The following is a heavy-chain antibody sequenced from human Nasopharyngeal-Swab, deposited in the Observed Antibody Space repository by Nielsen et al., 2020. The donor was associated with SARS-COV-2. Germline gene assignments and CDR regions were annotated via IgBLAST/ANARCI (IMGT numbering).Heavy chain of an antibody. V-gene: IGHV4-34*01. D-gene: IGHD3-22*01. CDR3: ATGYDRSKIGY. Sequence: RRAPGKGLEWIGETTHSEGTNYNPSLKSRVTISEDASKNQFSLRLNSVTAADTAVYYCATGYDRSKIGYWGQGILVTVSS. J-gene: IGHJ1*01. CDR2: TTHSEGT.